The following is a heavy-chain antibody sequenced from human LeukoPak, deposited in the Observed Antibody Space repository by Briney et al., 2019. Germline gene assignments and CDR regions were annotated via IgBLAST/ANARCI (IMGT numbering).Heavy chain of an antibody. V-gene: IGHV4-4*02. CDR2: MYLSGTT. CDR3: AGLVGRYSSGLYYYYFDY. CDR1: GDSINSLDL. J-gene: IGHJ4*02. Sequence: SETLSLTCTVSGDSINSLDLWGWVRQPPGEGLEWIGEMYLSGTTHSNPSVKSRVTISIDKSKNQFFLNLSSVTAADTAVYYCAGLVGRYSSGLYYYYFDYWGQGTLVTVSS. D-gene: IGHD3-22*01.